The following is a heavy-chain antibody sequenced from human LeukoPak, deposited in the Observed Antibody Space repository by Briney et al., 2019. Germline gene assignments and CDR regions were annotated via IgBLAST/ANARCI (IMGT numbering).Heavy chain of an antibody. CDR1: GYTFTSYG. D-gene: IGHD1-26*01. CDR3: ARDLKGSGSYYGY. CDR2: ISAYNGNT. V-gene: IGHV1-18*01. Sequence: AAVTVSCKASGYTFTSYGISWVRQAPGQGLEWMGWISAYNGNTNYAQKLQGRVTMTTDTYTSTAYMELRSLRSDDTAVYYRARDLKGSGSYYGYWGQGTLVTVSS. J-gene: IGHJ4*02.